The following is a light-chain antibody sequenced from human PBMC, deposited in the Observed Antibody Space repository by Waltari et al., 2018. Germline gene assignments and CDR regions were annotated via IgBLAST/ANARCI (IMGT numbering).Light chain of an antibody. J-gene: IGLJ3*02. Sequence: QSALTQPASVSGSPGQSITISCTGTSTDVGTYNFVSWYQHLPGQAPNLIIYDVSDRPSGVSARFSGSKSGNTASLTISGLQAEDEANYYCTSQSTNNVVLFGGVTKVTVL. CDR3: TSQSTNNVVL. CDR2: DVS. CDR1: STDVGTYNF. V-gene: IGLV2-14*03.